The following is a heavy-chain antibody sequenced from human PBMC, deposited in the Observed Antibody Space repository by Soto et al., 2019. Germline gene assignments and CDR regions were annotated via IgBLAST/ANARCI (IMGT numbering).Heavy chain of an antibody. CDR1: GFTFSSST. J-gene: IGHJ4*01. V-gene: IGHV3-30-3*01. Sequence: PGGSLRLSCEASGFTFSSSTMHWVRQAPGKGLEWVAVIAYDGSSTYYADSVKGRFTISRDNSKNTLYLQVNSLRPEDTAVYYCARDGGHGSGSYPLDCWGQGTLVTVSS. CDR2: IAYDGSST. D-gene: IGHD3-10*01. CDR3: ARDGGHGSGSYPLDC.